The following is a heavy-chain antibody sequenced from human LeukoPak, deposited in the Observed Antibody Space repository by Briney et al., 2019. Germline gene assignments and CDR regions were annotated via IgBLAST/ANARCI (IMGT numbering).Heavy chain of an antibody. V-gene: IGHV1-8*03. D-gene: IGHD4-23*01. CDR3: ARGDGLRWYFDY. J-gene: IGHJ4*02. Sequence: ASVKVSCKASGYTFTSYDINWVRQATGQGLEWMGWMNPNSGNTGYAQKFQGRVTITRNTSISTAYMELSSLRSEDTAVYYCARGDGLRWYFDYWGQGTLVTVSS. CDR1: GYTFTSYD. CDR2: MNPNSGNT.